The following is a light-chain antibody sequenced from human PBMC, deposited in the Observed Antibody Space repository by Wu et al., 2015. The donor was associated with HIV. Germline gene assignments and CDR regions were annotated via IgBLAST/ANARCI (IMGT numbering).Light chain of an antibody. Sequence: EIVMTQSPATLSVSPGERATISCRASQNISSNLAWYQQKPGQAPRLLIYGASTRATGIPARFSGSGSGTEFTLIISSLQSEDFAVYYCQQYNNWLGTFGQGTKVEAK. CDR2: GAS. CDR1: QNISSN. CDR3: QQYNNWLGT. V-gene: IGKV3-15*01. J-gene: IGKJ1*01.